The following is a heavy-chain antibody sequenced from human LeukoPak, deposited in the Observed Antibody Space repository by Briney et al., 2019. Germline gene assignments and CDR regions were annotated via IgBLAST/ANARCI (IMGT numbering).Heavy chain of an antibody. CDR3: AKDISSSAARGGGYMDV. Sequence: GRSLRLSCAASGFTFDDYAMHWVRQAPGKGLEWVSGISWNSGSIGYADSVKGRFTISRDNAKNSLYLQMNSLRAEDMALYCCAKDISSSAARGGGYMDVWGKGTTVTVSS. CDR1: GFTFDDYA. J-gene: IGHJ6*03. CDR2: ISWNSGSI. V-gene: IGHV3-9*03. D-gene: IGHD6-6*01.